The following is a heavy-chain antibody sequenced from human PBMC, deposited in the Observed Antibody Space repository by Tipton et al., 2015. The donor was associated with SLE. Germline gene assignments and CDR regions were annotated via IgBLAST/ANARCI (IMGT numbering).Heavy chain of an antibody. D-gene: IGHD6-13*01. CDR3: ARTIAAAEDYFDY. CDR1: GFTFSSYS. CDR2: ISSSSSYI. J-gene: IGHJ4*02. V-gene: IGHV3-21*01. Sequence: GSLRLSCAASGFTFSSYSMNWVRQAPGKGLEWVSSISSSSSYIYYADSVKGRFTISRDNAKNSLYLQMNSLRAEDTAVYYCARTIAAAEDYFDYWGQGTLVTVSS.